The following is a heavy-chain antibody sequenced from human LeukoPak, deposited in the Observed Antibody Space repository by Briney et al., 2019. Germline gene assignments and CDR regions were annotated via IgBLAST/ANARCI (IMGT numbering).Heavy chain of an antibody. Sequence: ASVKVSCKASGYTFTGYYMHWVRQAPGQGLEWMGWINPNSGGTNYAQKFQGGVTMTRDTSISTAYMELSRLRSDDTAVYYCARSWGSSADFDYWGQGTLVTVSS. J-gene: IGHJ4*02. CDR1: GYTFTGYY. V-gene: IGHV1-2*02. CDR2: INPNSGGT. D-gene: IGHD6-6*01. CDR3: ARSWGSSADFDY.